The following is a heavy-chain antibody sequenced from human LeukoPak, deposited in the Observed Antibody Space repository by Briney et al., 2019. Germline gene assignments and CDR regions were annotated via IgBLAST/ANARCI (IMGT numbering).Heavy chain of an antibody. Sequence: SVKVSCKASGGTFSSYAISWVRQAPGQGLEWMGGIIPIFGTANYAQKFQGRVTITADESTSTVYMELSSLRSEDTAVYYCAVADGSGSLRFQHWGQGTLVTVSS. CDR2: IIPIFGTA. D-gene: IGHD3-10*01. CDR3: AVADGSGSLRFQH. V-gene: IGHV1-69*13. J-gene: IGHJ1*01. CDR1: GGTFSSYA.